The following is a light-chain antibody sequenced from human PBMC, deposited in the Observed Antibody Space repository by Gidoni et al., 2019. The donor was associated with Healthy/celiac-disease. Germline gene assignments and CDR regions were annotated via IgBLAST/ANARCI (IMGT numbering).Light chain of an antibody. CDR1: SSNIGSNY. J-gene: IGLJ3*02. CDR3: AAWDDSLSGNWV. CDR2: RNN. V-gene: IGLV1-47*01. Sequence: QSVLTQPPSASGTPGQRVTISCSGSSSNIGSNYVYWYQQLPGTAPKLHSYRNNQRPSGVPDRFSGSKSGTSASLAISGLRSEDEADYYCAAWDDSLSGNWVFGGGTKLTVL.